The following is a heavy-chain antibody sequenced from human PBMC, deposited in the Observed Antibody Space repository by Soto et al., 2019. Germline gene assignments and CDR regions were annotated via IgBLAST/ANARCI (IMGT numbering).Heavy chain of an antibody. V-gene: IGHV3-11*06. Sequence: PGGSLRLFCAASGFTFSYYYMSWIRQAPGKGLGWVSYISSSSSYTNYADSVKGRFTISRDNAKNSLYLQMNSLRAEDTAVYYCARGGACSGGSCYRKKNNWFDPWGQGTLVTVSS. CDR2: ISSSSSYT. J-gene: IGHJ5*02. CDR3: ARGGACSGGSCYRKKNNWFDP. D-gene: IGHD2-15*01. CDR1: GFTFSYYY.